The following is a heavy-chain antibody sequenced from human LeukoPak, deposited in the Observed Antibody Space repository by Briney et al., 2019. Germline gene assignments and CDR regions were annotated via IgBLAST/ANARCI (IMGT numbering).Heavy chain of an antibody. CDR1: GYTFTDYY. V-gene: IGHV1-2*02. CDR2: INHNSGGS. J-gene: IGHJ4*02. CDR3: ARDHRLGAAGTRTNHFDY. D-gene: IGHD6-13*01. Sequence: ASVTVSCQACGYTFTDYYIHWLRQAPGQGLEWMGWINHNSGGSNYAQKFQDRVTMTRDTSIRTPYMELSSLRSDDTAVYYCARDHRLGAAGTRTNHFDYWGQGTLVTVSS.